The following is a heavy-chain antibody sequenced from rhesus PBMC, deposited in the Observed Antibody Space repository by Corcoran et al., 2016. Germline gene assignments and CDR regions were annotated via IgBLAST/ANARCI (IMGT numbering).Heavy chain of an antibody. CDR1: GGSISGYY. J-gene: IGHJ5-1*01. Sequence: QVQLQESGPGLVTPSETLSLTCAVSGGSISGYYWRWIRQPPGQGLEWIGRIYGSGGSTDYNPSLKSRVTSSTDTSKKQFSLKLRSVTAADTAVYYCAILPWVTIMFGGFDVWGPGVLVTVSS. CDR3: AILPWVTIMFGGFDV. CDR2: IYGSGGST. D-gene: IGHD3-34*01. V-gene: IGHV4-160*01.